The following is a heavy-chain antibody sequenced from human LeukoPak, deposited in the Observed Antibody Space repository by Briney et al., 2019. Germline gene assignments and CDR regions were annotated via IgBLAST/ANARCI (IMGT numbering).Heavy chain of an antibody. CDR1: GFTFSTYT. J-gene: IGHJ6*03. Sequence: GGSLRLSCAASGFTFSTYTMNWVRQAPGKGLEWVSSISSSSSYIYYADSVKGRFTISRDNAKNSLYLQMDSLRVEDTAVYYCARDPYSGNYGAYYYYYMDVWGKGTTVTISS. V-gene: IGHV3-21*06. D-gene: IGHD1-26*01. CDR3: ARDPYSGNYGAYYYYYMDV. CDR2: ISSSSSYI.